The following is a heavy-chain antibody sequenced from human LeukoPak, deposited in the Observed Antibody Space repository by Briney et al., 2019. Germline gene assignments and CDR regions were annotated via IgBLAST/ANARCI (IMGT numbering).Heavy chain of an antibody. CDR1: SGSISSYY. CDR2: IYYSRST. J-gene: IGHJ4*02. Sequence: SETLSLTCTVSSGSISSYYWSWIRQPPGKGLEWIGYIYYSRSTNYNPSLKSRVTITVDTSKNQFSLKLSSVTAADTAVYYCARGYNFDYWGQGTLVTVSS. V-gene: IGHV4-59*01. CDR3: ARGYNFDY. D-gene: IGHD5-18*01.